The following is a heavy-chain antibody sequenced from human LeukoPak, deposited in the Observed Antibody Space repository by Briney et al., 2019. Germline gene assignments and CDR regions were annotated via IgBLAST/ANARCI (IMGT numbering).Heavy chain of an antibody. J-gene: IGHJ5*02. Sequence: GASVKVSCKASGGTFSSYAISWVRQAPGQGLEWMGGIIPISGTANYAQKFQGRVTITTDESTSTAYMELSSLRSEDTAVYYCARDRGGYGNWFDPWGQGTLVTVSS. D-gene: IGHD5-12*01. CDR2: IIPISGTA. CDR1: GGTFSSYA. CDR3: ARDRGGYGNWFDP. V-gene: IGHV1-69*05.